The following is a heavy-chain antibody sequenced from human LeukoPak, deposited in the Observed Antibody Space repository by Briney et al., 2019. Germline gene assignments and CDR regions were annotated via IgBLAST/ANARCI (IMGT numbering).Heavy chain of an antibody. D-gene: IGHD2-2*01. CDR1: GYPFNSYD. CDR2: INPNSGST. CDR3: ARLVGCGSTNCYSPDNWFDP. J-gene: IGHJ5*02. V-gene: IGHV1-8*01. Sequence: ASVKLSCKASGYPFNSYDINWVRQATGHGLEWMGWINPNSGSTDSAQKFQGRVTMTANTSISTAYMELNNLRSEDTAVYYCARLVGCGSTNCYSPDNWFDPWGQGTLVTVSS.